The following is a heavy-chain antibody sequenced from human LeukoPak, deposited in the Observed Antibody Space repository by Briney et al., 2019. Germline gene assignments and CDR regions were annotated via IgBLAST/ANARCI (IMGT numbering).Heavy chain of an antibody. D-gene: IGHD2-15*01. V-gene: IGHV3-23*01. J-gene: IGHJ4*02. Sequence: GGSLRLSCAASGFTFSSYAMSWVRQAPGRGLEWVAAISGSGGSTYYADSVKGRFTISRDNSKNTLYLQMNSLRAEDTAVYYCAKTLEYCSGGSCFSRYYFDYWGQGTLVTVSS. CDR1: GFTFSSYA. CDR2: ISGSGGST. CDR3: AKTLEYCSGGSCFSRYYFDY.